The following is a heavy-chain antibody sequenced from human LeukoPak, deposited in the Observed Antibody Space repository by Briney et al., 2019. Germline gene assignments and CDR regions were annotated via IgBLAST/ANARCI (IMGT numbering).Heavy chain of an antibody. Sequence: PSETLSLTCTVSGGSINSNSYFWGWIRQTPGKGLEWIGNIYNTGTTSYNPSLKTRITISVDTSKVHFSLSLRSVTAADTAVYFCARSRIAAAGTEYFHHWGRGTLVSVSS. J-gene: IGHJ1*01. CDR1: GGSINSNSYF. D-gene: IGHD6-13*01. CDR2: IYNTGTT. CDR3: ARSRIAAAGTEYFHH. V-gene: IGHV4-39*02.